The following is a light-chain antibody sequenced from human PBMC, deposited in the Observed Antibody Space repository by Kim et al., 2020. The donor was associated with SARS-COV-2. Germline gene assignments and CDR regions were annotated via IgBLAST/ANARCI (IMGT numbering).Light chain of an antibody. CDR3: SSYTSSSTYVV. V-gene: IGLV2-14*01. CDR2: DVS. J-gene: IGLJ2*01. CDR1: SSDVGGYNY. Sequence: LTQPASVSGSPGQSITISCTGTSSDVGGYNYVSWYQQHPGKAPKLMIYDVSKRPSGVSNRFSGSKSGNTASLTISGLQAEDEADYYCSSYTSSSTYVVFGRGTQVTVL.